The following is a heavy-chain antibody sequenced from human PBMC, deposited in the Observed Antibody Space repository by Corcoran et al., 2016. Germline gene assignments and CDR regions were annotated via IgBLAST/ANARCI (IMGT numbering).Heavy chain of an antibody. CDR2: IYPGDSDT. CDR3: ASSQAYCSSTSCLDAFDI. J-gene: IGHJ3*02. D-gene: IGHD2-2*01. CDR1: GYSFTSYW. V-gene: IGHV5-51*01. Sequence: EVQLVQSGAEVKKPGESLKISCKGSGYSFTSYWIGWVRQMPGKGLEWMGIIYPGDSDTRYSPSFQGQVTISADKSISTAYLQWSSLKASDTAMYYCASSQAYCSSTSCLDAFDIWGQGTMVTVSS.